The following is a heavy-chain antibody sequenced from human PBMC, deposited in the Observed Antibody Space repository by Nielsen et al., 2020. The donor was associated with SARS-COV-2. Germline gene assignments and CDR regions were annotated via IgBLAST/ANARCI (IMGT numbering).Heavy chain of an antibody. Sequence: GGSLRLSCAASGFTFDDYAMHWVRQAPGKGLEWVSGISWNSGSIGYADSVKGRFTISRDNAKNSLYLQMNSLRAEDTAVYYCARETYYYGSGRGGGMDVWGQGTTVTVSS. D-gene: IGHD3-10*01. CDR2: ISWNSGSI. CDR1: GFTFDDYA. J-gene: IGHJ6*02. CDR3: ARETYYYGSGRGGGMDV. V-gene: IGHV3-9*01.